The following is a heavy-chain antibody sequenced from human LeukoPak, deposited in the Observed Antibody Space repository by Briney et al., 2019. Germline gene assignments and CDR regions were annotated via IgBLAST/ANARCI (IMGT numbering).Heavy chain of an antibody. J-gene: IGHJ4*02. CDR3: ARTNYDFWSGYL. CDR2: IRYDGSNK. V-gene: IGHV3-30*02. D-gene: IGHD3-3*01. Sequence: GGSLRFSCAASGFTFSSYGMHWVRQAPGKGLEWVAFIRYDGSNKYYADSVKGRFTISRDNSKNTLYLQMNSLRAEDTAVYYCARTNYDFWSGYLWGQGTLVTVSS. CDR1: GFTFSSYG.